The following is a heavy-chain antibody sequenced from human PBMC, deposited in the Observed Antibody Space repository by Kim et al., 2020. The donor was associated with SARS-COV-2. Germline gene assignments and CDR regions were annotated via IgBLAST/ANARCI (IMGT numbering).Heavy chain of an antibody. CDR3: TRVEPSSGGYYDL. V-gene: IGHV3-74*01. J-gene: IGHJ4*02. Sequence: SYGDSGKGQGTISRDNAKNTLDLQMNSLRVEDTAVYYCTRVEPSSGGYYDLWGQGTQVTVSS. D-gene: IGHD1-26*01.